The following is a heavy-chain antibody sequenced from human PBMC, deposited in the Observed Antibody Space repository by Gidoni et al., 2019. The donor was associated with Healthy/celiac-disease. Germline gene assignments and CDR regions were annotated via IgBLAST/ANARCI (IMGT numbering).Heavy chain of an antibody. V-gene: IGHV4-61*01. J-gene: IGHJ4*02. CDR2: IYYSGST. CDR1: GGSVSRGSYS. CDR3: ARSTPNYYDSSGYYRTFDY. Sequence: QVQLQESGPGLVKPSATLSLPCTVPGGSVSRGSYSWSWIRQPPGKGLEWIGYIYYSGSTNYNPSLKSRVTISVDTSKNQFSLKLSSVTAADTAVYYCARSTPNYYDSSGYYRTFDYWGQGTLVTVSS. D-gene: IGHD3-22*01.